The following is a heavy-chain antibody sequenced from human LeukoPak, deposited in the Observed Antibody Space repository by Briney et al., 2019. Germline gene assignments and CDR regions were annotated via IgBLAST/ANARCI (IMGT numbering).Heavy chain of an antibody. D-gene: IGHD6-13*01. V-gene: IGHV3-7*03. J-gene: IGHJ6*02. Sequence: GGSLRLSCAASGFTFNSYAMSWVRQAPGKGLEWVANIKQDGSEKYYVDSVKGRFTISRDNAKNSLYLQMNSLRAEDTAVYYCARIIVAVAFTPYYYYGMDVWGQGTTVTVSS. CDR3: ARIIVAVAFTPYYYYGMDV. CDR1: GFTFNSYA. CDR2: IKQDGSEK.